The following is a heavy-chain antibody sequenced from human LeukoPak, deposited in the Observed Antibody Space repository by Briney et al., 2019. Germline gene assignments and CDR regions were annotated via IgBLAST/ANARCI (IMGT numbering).Heavy chain of an antibody. CDR3: AGSAYCSGGSCYTGLPY. D-gene: IGHD2-15*01. CDR2: IYYSGST. Sequence: PSETLSLTCTVSGGSISGYYWSWIRQPPGKGLEWIGYIYYSGSTNYNPSLKSRVTISVDTSKNQFSLKLTSVTAADTAVYYCAGSAYCSGGSCYTGLPYWGQGTLVTVSS. CDR1: GGSISGYY. J-gene: IGHJ4*02. V-gene: IGHV4-59*01.